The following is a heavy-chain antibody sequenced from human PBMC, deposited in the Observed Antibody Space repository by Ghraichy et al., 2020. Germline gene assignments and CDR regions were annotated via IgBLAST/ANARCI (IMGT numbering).Heavy chain of an antibody. V-gene: IGHV3-74*01. CDR2: INSDGSST. CDR1: GFTFSSYW. CDR3: ARGGYTYGLGYYYGMDV. J-gene: IGHJ6*02. D-gene: IGHD5-18*01. Sequence: ESLNISCAASGFTFSSYWMHWVRQAPGKGLVWVSRINSDGSSTSYADSVKGRFTISRDNAKNTLYLQMNSLRAEDTAVYYCARGGYTYGLGYYYGMDVWGQGTTVTVSS.